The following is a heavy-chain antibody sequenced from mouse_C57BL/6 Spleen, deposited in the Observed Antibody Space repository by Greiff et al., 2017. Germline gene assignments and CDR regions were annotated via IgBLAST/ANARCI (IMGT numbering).Heavy chain of an antibody. Sequence: QVQLQQPGAELVKPGASVKLSCKASGYTFTSYWMHWVKQRPGQGLEWIGMIHPNSGSTNYNEKFKSKATLTVDKSSSTAYMQLSSLTSEDSAVYYCAEGDYDYYAMDYWGQGTSVTVSS. V-gene: IGHV1-64*01. J-gene: IGHJ4*01. CDR3: AEGDYDYYAMDY. D-gene: IGHD2-4*01. CDR2: IHPNSGST. CDR1: GYTFTSYW.